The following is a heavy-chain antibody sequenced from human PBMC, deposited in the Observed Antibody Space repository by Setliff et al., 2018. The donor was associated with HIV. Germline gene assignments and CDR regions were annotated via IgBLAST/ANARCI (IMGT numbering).Heavy chain of an antibody. D-gene: IGHD3-3*01. Sequence: ASVKVSCKPSGYSFTNHYMHWVRQAPGQGLEWMGVINPTGGSTRNTQKFQGRVAMTRDTSTSTVYMELSSLRSEDTAMYYCVRGVQSPPHYSYYYMDVWGEGTMVTVSS. J-gene: IGHJ6*03. V-gene: IGHV1-46*01. CDR3: VRGVQSPPHYSYYYMDV. CDR2: INPTGGST. CDR1: GYSFTNHY.